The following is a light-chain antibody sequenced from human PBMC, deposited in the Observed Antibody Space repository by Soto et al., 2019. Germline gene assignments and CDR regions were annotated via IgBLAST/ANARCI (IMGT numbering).Light chain of an antibody. CDR1: QSVSNNY. J-gene: IGKJ1*01. CDR3: QQYGSSGT. V-gene: IGKV3-20*01. CDR2: GAS. Sequence: EIVLTQSPGTLSLSPGERATISCRASQSVSNNYLAWYQQKPGQAPRPLIDGASNRATGVPDRFSGSGSGTDFTLTISRLEPEDFAVYYCQQYGSSGTFGQGTKVDI.